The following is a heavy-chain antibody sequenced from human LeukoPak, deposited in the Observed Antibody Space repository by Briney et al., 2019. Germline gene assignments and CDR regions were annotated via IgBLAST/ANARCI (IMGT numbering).Heavy chain of an antibody. V-gene: IGHV3-21*01. CDR2: ISSSSSYI. J-gene: IGHJ3*02. CDR3: ARELGAFDI. CDR1: GFTFSDCG. Sequence: KSGGSLRLSCAASGFTFSDCGFHWVRQAPGKGLEWVSSISSSSSYIYYADSLKGRFTISRDNAKNSLYLQMNSLRAEDTAVYYCARELGAFDIWGQGTMVTVSS. D-gene: IGHD7-27*01.